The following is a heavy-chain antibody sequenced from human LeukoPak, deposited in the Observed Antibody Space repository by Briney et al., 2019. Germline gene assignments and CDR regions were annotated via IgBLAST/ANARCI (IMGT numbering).Heavy chain of an antibody. CDR3: AKRPAARGGYFDQ. V-gene: IGHV3-23*01. J-gene: IGHJ4*02. CDR2: LSITGSPT. Sequence: GGSLRLSCAASGFTFSNYAMGWVRQTPGKGLEWVSALSITGSPTYYADSVRGPFTISRDDTQGTLYLQMNSLRVEDTALYYCAKRPAARGGYFDQWGQGTLVTVSS. CDR1: GFTFSNYA. D-gene: IGHD2-2*01.